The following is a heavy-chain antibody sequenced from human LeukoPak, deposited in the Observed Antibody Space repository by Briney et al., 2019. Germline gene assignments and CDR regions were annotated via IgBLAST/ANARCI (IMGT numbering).Heavy chain of an antibody. Sequence: GGSLRLSCAASGFTFSSYWMSWVRQAPGKGLEWVANIKQDGSEENFVDSVKDRFTISRDNAKKSLYLQMNSLRAEDTAVYYCARGSSAGASLRHDYWGQGTLVTVSS. D-gene: IGHD1-26*01. J-gene: IGHJ4*02. CDR3: ARGSSAGASLRHDY. CDR1: GFTFSSYW. V-gene: IGHV3-7*01. CDR2: IKQDGSEE.